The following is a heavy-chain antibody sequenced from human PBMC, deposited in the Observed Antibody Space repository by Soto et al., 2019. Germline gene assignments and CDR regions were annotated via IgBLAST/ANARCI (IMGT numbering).Heavy chain of an antibody. CDR1: GFTFDDYA. CDR3: AKVEQNLHRAAFDI. CDR2: ISWNSGSI. D-gene: IGHD6-13*01. J-gene: IGHJ3*02. V-gene: IGHV3-9*01. Sequence: GGSLRLSCAASGFTFDDYAMHWVRQAPGKGLEWVSGISWNSGSIAYADSVKGRFTISRDNAKNSLYLQMNSLRAEDTALYYCAKVEQNLHRAAFDIWGQGTMVTVSS.